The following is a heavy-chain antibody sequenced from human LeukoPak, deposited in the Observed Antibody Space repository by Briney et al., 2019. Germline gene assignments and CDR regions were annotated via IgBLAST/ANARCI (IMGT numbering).Heavy chain of an antibody. V-gene: IGHV4-59*01. CDR2: IYYSGST. D-gene: IGHD6-19*01. CDR3: ARSRGAGPGAYFDY. CDR1: GGSINTYY. Sequence: SETLSLTCTVSGGSINTYYWTWIRQPPGMGLEWIGYIYYSGSTNYNPSLKSRVTISIDTSKNQFSLSLTSVTPADTAVYYCARSRGAGPGAYFDYWGQGTLITVSS. J-gene: IGHJ4*02.